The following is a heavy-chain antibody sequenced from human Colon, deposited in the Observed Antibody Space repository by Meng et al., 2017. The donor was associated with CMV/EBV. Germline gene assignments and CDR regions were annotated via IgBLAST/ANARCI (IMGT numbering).Heavy chain of an antibody. CDR3: ATSGRYCSSTSCHLHYYYGMDV. CDR2: IIPIFGTA. D-gene: IGHD2-2*01. CDR1: RGTFSSYA. J-gene: IGHJ6*02. V-gene: IGHV1-69*05. Sequence: SVKVSCKASRGTFSSYAISWVRQAPGQGLEWMGGIIPIFGTANYAQKFQGRVTITTDESTSTAYMELSSLRSEDTAVYYCATSGRYCSSTSCHLHYYYGMDVWGQGTTVTVSS.